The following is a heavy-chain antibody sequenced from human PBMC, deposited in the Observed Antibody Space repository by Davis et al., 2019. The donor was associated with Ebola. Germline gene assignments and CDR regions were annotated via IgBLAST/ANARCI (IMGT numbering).Heavy chain of an antibody. Sequence: SVKVSCKASGGTFSSYAISWVRQAPGQGLEWLGGIIPIFGTANYAQKLQGRVTMTTDTSTSTAYMELRSLRSDDTAVYYCARDGDYDYGMDVWGQGTTVTVSS. D-gene: IGHD3-16*01. CDR3: ARDGDYDYGMDV. CDR1: GGTFSSYA. J-gene: IGHJ6*02. CDR2: IIPIFGTA. V-gene: IGHV1-69*05.